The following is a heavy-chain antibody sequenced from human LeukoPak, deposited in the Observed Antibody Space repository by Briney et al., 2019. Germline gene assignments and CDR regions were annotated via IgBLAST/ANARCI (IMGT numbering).Heavy chain of an antibody. CDR1: GGSISSYY. D-gene: IGHD6-13*01. V-gene: IGHV4-4*07. J-gene: IGHJ6*03. CDR3: ARDVIGIAAAGHYYYYYMDV. Sequence: SETLSLTCTVSGGSISSYYWSWIRQPAGKGLEWIGRIYTSGSTNYNPSLKSRVTMSVDTSKNQFSLKLSSVTAADTAVYYCARDVIGIAAAGHYYYYYMDVWGKGTTVTVSS. CDR2: IYTSGST.